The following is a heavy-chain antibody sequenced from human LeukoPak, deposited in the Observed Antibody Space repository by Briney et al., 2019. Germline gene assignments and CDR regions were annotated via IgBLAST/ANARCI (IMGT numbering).Heavy chain of an antibody. J-gene: IGHJ4*02. CDR3: ARDRGEGRERPFDY. Sequence: SETLSLTCTVSGASVNTDYWSWIRQPPGKGLEWIGYTYNSGRTNYNPSLKSRVTISVDTSKNQFSLRLTSVTAADTAMYYCARDRGEGRERPFDYWGRGTLVTVSS. CDR2: TYNSGRT. V-gene: IGHV4-59*02. CDR1: GASVNTDY. D-gene: IGHD1-26*01.